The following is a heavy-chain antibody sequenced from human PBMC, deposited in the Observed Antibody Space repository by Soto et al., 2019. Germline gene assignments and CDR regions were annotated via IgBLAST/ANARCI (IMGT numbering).Heavy chain of an antibody. CDR2: IIPIFGIP. D-gene: IGHD2-2*01. J-gene: IGHJ6*02. CDR3: AREDRDRETGLVQAGIDGMDG. V-gene: IGHV1-69*08. Sequence: QVQLVQSGAEVKKPGSSVKVSCKASGGTFSRYSITWVRQAPGHGLEWIGRIIPIFGIPSYAQKFQGRVTMSADESKSTAYMELSSLRSDDTAVYYCAREDRDRETGLVQAGIDGMDGWGQGTTVTVSS. CDR1: GGTFSRYS.